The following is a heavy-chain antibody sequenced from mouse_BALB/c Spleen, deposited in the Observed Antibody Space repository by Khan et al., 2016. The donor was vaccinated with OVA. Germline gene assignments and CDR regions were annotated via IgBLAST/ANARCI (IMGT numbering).Heavy chain of an antibody. V-gene: IGHV5-6*01. J-gene: IGHJ3*01. CDR1: GFTFSTYG. CDR2: ISTGGHYT. CDR3: ARLAYYYDSEGFAY. Sequence: EVELVESGGDLVKPGGSLKLSCAASGFTFSTYGMSWIRQTPDKRLEWVATISTGGHYTYYPDNVKGRFTISRENAKNTLYLQMTSLKSEDTAMFYCARLAYYYDSEGFAYWGQGTLVTVSA. D-gene: IGHD1-1*01.